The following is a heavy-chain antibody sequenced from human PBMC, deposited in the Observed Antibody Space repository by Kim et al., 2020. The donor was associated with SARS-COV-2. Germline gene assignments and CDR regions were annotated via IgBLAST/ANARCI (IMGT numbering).Heavy chain of an antibody. J-gene: IGHJ5*02. CDR3: ATGPPIQFGWFDP. CDR2: FDPEDGET. V-gene: IGHV1-24*01. Sequence: ASVKVSCKVSGYTLTELSMHWVRQVPGKGLEWMGGFDPEDGETIYAQKFQGRVTMTEDTSTDTAYMELSSLRSEDTAVYYCATGPPIQFGWFDPWGQGTLVTVSS. D-gene: IGHD5-18*01. CDR1: GYTLTELS.